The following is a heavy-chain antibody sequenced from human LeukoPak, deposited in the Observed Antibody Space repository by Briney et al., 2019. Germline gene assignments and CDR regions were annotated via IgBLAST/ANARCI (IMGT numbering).Heavy chain of an antibody. CDR1: GGSFSTYY. CDR3: ARQLYYYDSSADFDY. V-gene: IGHV4-39*01. D-gene: IGHD3-22*01. Sequence: PSETLSLTCAVYGGSFSTYYWSWIRQPPGKGLEWIGSIYYSGSTYYNPSLKSRVTISVDTSKNQFSLKLSSVTAADTAVYYCARQLYYYDSSADFDYWGQGTLVTVSS. CDR2: IYYSGST. J-gene: IGHJ4*02.